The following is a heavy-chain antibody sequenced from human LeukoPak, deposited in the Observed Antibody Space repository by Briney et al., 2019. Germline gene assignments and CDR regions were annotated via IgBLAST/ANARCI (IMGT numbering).Heavy chain of an antibody. CDR3: ARDNPQNYDILTGYYKGTRGAYYYYGMDV. D-gene: IGHD3-9*01. CDR2: IIPILGIA. Sequence: SVKVSCKASGGTFSSYAISWVRQAPGQGLEWMGRIIPILGIANYAQKFRGRVTITADKSTSTAYMELSSLRSEDTAVYYCARDNPQNYDILTGYYKGTRGAYYYYGMDVWGQGTTVTVSS. CDR1: GGTFSSYA. J-gene: IGHJ6*02. V-gene: IGHV1-69*04.